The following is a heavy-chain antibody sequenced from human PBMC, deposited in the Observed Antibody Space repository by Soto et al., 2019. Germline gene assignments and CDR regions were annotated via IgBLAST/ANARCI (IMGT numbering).Heavy chain of an antibody. J-gene: IGHJ4*02. CDR2: ISYDGSNK. Sequence: GGSLRLSCAASGFTFSSYGMHWVRQAPGKGLEWVAVISYDGSNKYYADSVKGRFTISRGNSKNTLYLQMNSLRAEDTAVYYCAKELDFWSGYPTGNYFDYWGQGTLVTVSS. CDR1: GFTFSSYG. D-gene: IGHD3-3*01. V-gene: IGHV3-30*18. CDR3: AKELDFWSGYPTGNYFDY.